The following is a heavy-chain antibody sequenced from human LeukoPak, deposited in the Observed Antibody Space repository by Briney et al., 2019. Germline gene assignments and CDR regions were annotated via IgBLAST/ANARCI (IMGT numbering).Heavy chain of an antibody. CDR1: GFTFSSYA. CDR3: AREGGPYSSTLRGH. J-gene: IGHJ4*02. CDR2: MYSSGST. D-gene: IGHD6-19*01. Sequence: PGGSLRLSCAASGFTFSSYAMSWVRQAPGKGLEWVSVMYSSGSTDYADSVKGRFTISRDNSKNTLYLQMNSLRAEDTAVYYCAREGGPYSSTLRGHWGQGTLVTVSS. V-gene: IGHV3-53*01.